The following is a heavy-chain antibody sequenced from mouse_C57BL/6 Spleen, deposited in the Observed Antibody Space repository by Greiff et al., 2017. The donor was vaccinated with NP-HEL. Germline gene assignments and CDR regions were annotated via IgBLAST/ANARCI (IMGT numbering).Heavy chain of an antibody. CDR2: INPSTGGT. D-gene: IGHD3-3*01. CDR3: AMGLGLSWFAY. CDR1: GYSFTGYY. V-gene: IGHV1-42*01. J-gene: IGHJ3*01. Sequence: EVQLQESGPELVKPGASVKISCKASGYSFTGYYMNWVKQSPEKSLEWIGEINPSTGGTTYNQKCKAKATLTVDKSSSTAYMQLKSLTSDDSAVYYCAMGLGLSWFAYWGQGTLVTVSA.